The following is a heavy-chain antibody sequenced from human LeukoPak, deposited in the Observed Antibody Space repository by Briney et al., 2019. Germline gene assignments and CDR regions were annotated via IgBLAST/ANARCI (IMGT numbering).Heavy chain of an antibody. CDR1: GFTFGDYA. Sequence: PGGSLTLSCTASGFTFGDYAMSWFRQAPGKGLEWVGFIRSKAYGGTTEYAASVKGRFTISRDDSKSIAYLQMNSLKTEDTAVYYCTRDRDFDFWSGFSDYWGQGTLVTVSS. J-gene: IGHJ4*02. V-gene: IGHV3-49*03. CDR2: IRSKAYGGTT. D-gene: IGHD3-3*01. CDR3: TRDRDFDFWSGFSDY.